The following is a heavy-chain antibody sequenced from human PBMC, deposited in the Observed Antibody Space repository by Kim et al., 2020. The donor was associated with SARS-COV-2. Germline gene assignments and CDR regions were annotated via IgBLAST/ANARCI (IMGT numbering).Heavy chain of an antibody. CDR3: AREAARIRYMVGGMDV. J-gene: IGHJ6*02. D-gene: IGHD3-10*02. Sequence: SETLSLTCTVSGGSVSSGSYYWSWIRQPPGKGLEWIGYIYYSGSTNYNPSLKSRVTISVDTSKNQFSLKLSSVTAADTAVYYCAREAARIRYMVGGMDVWGQRTTVTVSS. CDR2: IYYSGST. V-gene: IGHV4-61*01. CDR1: GGSVSSGSYY.